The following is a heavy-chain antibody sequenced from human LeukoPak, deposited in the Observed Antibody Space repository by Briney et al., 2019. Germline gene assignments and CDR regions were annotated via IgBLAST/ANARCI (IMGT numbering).Heavy chain of an antibody. CDR3: ARVAPGGSYRYYYYYMDV. V-gene: IGHV4-4*07. Sequence: SETLSLTCTVSGDSISSYYWSWIRQPAGKGLEWIGRIYTSGSTNYNPSLKSRVTMSVDTSKNQFSLKLSSVTAADTAVYYCARVAPGGSYRYYYYYMDVWGKGTTVTVSS. CDR2: IYTSGST. D-gene: IGHD1-26*01. J-gene: IGHJ6*03. CDR1: GDSISSYY.